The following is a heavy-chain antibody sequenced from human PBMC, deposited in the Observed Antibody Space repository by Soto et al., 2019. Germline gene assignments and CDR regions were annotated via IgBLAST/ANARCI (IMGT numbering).Heavy chain of an antibody. J-gene: IGHJ5*02. CDR1: GFTVSTSQ. CDR3: ARLGPYASGTYSFRHNRFDP. V-gene: IGHV3-53*01. Sequence: GGSQRLSCAASGFTVSTSQMTWVRQAPGKGLEWVSVISIGGTTQYAESVKGRFTISRDKSENTVVLQMNSVRAEDTAVYYCARLGPYASGTYSFRHNRFDPWGQGTQVTVSS. CDR2: ISIGGTT. D-gene: IGHD3-10*01.